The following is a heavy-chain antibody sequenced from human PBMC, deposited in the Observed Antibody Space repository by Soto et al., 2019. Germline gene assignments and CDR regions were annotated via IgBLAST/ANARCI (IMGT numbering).Heavy chain of an antibody. CDR1: GGSISSGGYY. CDR3: ARVRHDILPCYYLIDY. J-gene: IGHJ4*02. CDR2: IYYSGST. D-gene: IGHD3-9*01. V-gene: IGHV4-31*03. Sequence: QVQLQESGPGLVKPSQTLSLTCTVSGGSISSGGYYWSWIRQHPGKGLEWIGYIYYSGSTYYNPSLKSRVTISVDPPKNQVSLQLSSVTARDTAVHYCARVRHDILPCYYLIDYWGQGTLVTVSS.